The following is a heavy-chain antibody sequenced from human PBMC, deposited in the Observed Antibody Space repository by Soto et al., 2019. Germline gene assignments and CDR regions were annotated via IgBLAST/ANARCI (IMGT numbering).Heavy chain of an antibody. CDR2: MSYDRSNK. J-gene: IGHJ6*02. V-gene: IGHV3-30*18. D-gene: IGHD3-10*01. CDR1: GFIFSSYG. CDR3: AKGHPTDDYHGSGSIFYYYYAMDV. Sequence: QVLLVESGGGMVQPGRSLRLSCAASGFIFSSYGMHWVRQAPGKGLEWVAVMSYDRSNKYYADSVKGRFTISRDNSKNTLYLHMNSLRTEDTAIYYCAKGHPTDDYHGSGSIFYYYYAMDVWGQGTTVTVSS.